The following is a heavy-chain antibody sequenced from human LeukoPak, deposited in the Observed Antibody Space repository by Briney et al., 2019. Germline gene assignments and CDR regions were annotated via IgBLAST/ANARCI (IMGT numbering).Heavy chain of an antibody. CDR2: TYYRSKWFD. D-gene: IGHD1-26*01. Sequence: SQTLSLTCAISGDSVSSISVSWNWIRQSPSRGLEWLGRTYYRSKWFDEYAVSVKSRITINPDTSKNHFSLQLNSVTPEDTAVYYCARDPPELGNAFDIWGQGTMVTVSS. CDR3: ARDPPELGNAFDI. CDR1: GDSVSSISVS. J-gene: IGHJ3*02. V-gene: IGHV6-1*01.